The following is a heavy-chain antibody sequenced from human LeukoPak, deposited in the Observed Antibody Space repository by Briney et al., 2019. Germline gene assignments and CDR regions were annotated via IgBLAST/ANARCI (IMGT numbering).Heavy chain of an antibody. Sequence: GGSLRLSCAASGFTFSGSAMHWVRQASGKGLEWVGRIRSKANSYATAYAASVKGRFTISRDDSKNTAYLQMNSLKTEDTAVYYCSRLPDGSNYFFWGQGTLVTVSS. CDR1: GFTFSGSA. V-gene: IGHV3-73*01. D-gene: IGHD4-11*01. J-gene: IGHJ4*02. CDR3: SRLPDGSNYFF. CDR2: IRSKANSYAT.